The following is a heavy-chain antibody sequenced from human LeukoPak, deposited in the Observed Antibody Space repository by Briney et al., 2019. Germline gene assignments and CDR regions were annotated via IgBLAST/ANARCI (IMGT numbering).Heavy chain of an antibody. J-gene: IGHJ3*02. Sequence: GASVKVSCKASGGTFSSFAISWVRQAPGQGLEWMGGIIPIFGTANYAPNFQGRVMIIADESTSTAYMELSSLRSEDTAVYYCARVGDGLNDAFDIWGQGTMVTVSS. CDR2: IIPIFGTA. D-gene: IGHD5-24*01. CDR1: GGTFSSFA. CDR3: ARVGDGLNDAFDI. V-gene: IGHV1-69*13.